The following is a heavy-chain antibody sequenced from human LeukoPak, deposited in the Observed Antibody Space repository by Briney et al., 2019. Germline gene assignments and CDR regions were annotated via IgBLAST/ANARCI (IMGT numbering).Heavy chain of an antibody. V-gene: IGHV1-69*05. CDR3: ARAPHNEYSSSSGYFDC. CDR1: GGTFSSYA. J-gene: IGHJ4*02. D-gene: IGHD6-6*01. Sequence: ASVKVSCKASGGTFSSYAISWVRQAPGQGLEWMGGIIPIFGTANYAQKFQGRVTITTDESTSTAYMELSSLRSEDTAVYYCARAPHNEYSSSSGYFDCWGQGPRVTVSS. CDR2: IIPIFGTA.